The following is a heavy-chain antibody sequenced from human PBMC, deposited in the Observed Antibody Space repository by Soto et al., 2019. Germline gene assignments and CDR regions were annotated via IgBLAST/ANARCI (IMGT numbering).Heavy chain of an antibody. Sequence: DVQLLESGGGLVQPGGSLRLSCAASGFRFSTYEVVWVRQAPGKGLEAFASISGGGDRDYYADSVKGRFTVSRDNSKNTLYLQMSSLRAEDSAVYFCAKILSQTRNYWYGMDVWGQGTTVTVSS. CDR2: ISGGGDRD. D-gene: IGHD3-10*01. J-gene: IGHJ6*02. CDR1: GFRFSTYE. CDR3: AKILSQTRNYWYGMDV. V-gene: IGHV3-23*01.